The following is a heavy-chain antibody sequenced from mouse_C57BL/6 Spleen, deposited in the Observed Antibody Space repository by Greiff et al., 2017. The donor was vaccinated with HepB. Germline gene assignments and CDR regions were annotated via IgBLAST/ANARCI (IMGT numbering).Heavy chain of an antibody. D-gene: IGHD2-1*01. CDR1: GYTFTSYW. CDR3: ARCANYSNYAMDY. Sequence: QVQLQQPGAELVRPGSSVKLSCKASGYTFTSYWMHWVKQRPIQGLEWIGNIDPSDSETHYNQKFKDKATLTVDKSSSTAYMQLSSLTSEDSAVYYCARCANYSNYAMDYWGQGTSVTVSS. V-gene: IGHV1-52*01. CDR2: IDPSDSET. J-gene: IGHJ4*01.